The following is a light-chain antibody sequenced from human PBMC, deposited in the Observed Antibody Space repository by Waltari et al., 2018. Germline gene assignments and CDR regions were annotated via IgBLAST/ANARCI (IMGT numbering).Light chain of an antibody. CDR3: QQYGSSILYT. J-gene: IGKJ2*01. CDR1: QSLTKRY. Sequence: EVVLTQAPDTLSLSPGERATLSCRASQSLTKRYLAWYQQKPGQAPRLLIYGASSRAPGIPNRCSGSGSGTDFTLTISRLEPEDFAVYYCQQYGSSILYTFGQGTKLEIK. V-gene: IGKV3-20*01. CDR2: GAS.